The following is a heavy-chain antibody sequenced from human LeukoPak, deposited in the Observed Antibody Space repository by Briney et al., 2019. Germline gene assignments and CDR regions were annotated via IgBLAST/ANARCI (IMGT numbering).Heavy chain of an antibody. J-gene: IGHJ4*02. CDR1: GFTFSNYD. V-gene: IGHV3-21*01. D-gene: IGHD5-24*01. CDR3: ARGEEKATITASDS. CDR2: TSSSSSYI. Sequence: PGGSLRLSCAASGFTFSNYDMHWVRQAPGKGLEWVSATSSSSSYIYYADLIKGRFTISRDNAENSLYLQMNSLRAVDTAVYFCARGEEKATITASDSWGQGTLVNVSS.